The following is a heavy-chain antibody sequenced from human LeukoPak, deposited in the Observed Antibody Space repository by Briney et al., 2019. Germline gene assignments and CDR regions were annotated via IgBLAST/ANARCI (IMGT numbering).Heavy chain of an antibody. D-gene: IGHD6-19*01. Sequence: ASVTVSCKASGYTFTSYYMHWVRQAPGQGLEWVGWVSAFNGHTFYAQKFQGRIIMTTDTSTSTAHMELRSLTSDDTAVYYCARALAVTGRGPRDFDFWGQGTLVTVSS. CDR1: GYTFTSYY. CDR3: ARALAVTGRGPRDFDF. J-gene: IGHJ4*02. CDR2: VSAFNGHT. V-gene: IGHV1-18*04.